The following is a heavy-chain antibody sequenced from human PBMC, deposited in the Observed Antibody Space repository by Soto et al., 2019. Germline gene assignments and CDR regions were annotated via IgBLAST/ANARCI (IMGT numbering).Heavy chain of an antibody. CDR1: GFTFSSYG. CDR3: ARVAPEFCSGGSCYSDYFDY. Sequence: GGSLRLSCAASGFTFSSYGMHWVRQAPGKGLEWVALMWYDGSNKYYADSVKGRFTISRDNSKNTLYLQMNSLRAEDTAVYYCARVAPEFCSGGSCYSDYFDYWGQGTLVTVSS. CDR2: MWYDGSNK. V-gene: IGHV3-33*01. D-gene: IGHD2-15*01. J-gene: IGHJ4*02.